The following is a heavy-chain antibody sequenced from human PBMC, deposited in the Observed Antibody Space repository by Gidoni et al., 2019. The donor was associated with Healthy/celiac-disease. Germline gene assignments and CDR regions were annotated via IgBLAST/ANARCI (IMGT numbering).Heavy chain of an antibody. V-gene: IGHV4-34*01. Sequence: QVQLQQWGAGLLKPSETLSLTCAVYGGSFSGYYWSWIRQPPTKGLEWIGEIKHSGSTNYNPSLKSRVTISVDTSKNQFSLKLSSVTAADTAVYYCARGVVVAATWFDPWGQGTLVTVSS. CDR3: ARGVVVAATWFDP. CDR2: IKHSGST. D-gene: IGHD2-15*01. J-gene: IGHJ5*02. CDR1: GGSFSGYY.